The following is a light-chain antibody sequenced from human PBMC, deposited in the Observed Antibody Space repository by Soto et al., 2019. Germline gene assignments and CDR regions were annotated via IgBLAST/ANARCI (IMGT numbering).Light chain of an antibody. J-gene: IGKJ1*01. CDR2: GAS. CDR3: QQYATSPGT. CDR1: QGVSRK. V-gene: IGKV3-15*01. Sequence: DIVMTQSPATLSVAPGERVTFSCRASQGVSRKLAWYQHKPGQAPRLLISGASTGATGIPARFSGSGSGTAFTLTISSLQSEDCAIYYCQQYATSPGTFGQGTKVAIK.